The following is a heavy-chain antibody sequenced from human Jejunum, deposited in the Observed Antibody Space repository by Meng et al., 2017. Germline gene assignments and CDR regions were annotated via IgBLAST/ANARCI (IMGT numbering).Heavy chain of an antibody. D-gene: IGHD2-8*02. CDR1: GFTFSSFW. V-gene: IGHV3-74*01. J-gene: IGHJ4*02. Sequence: GGSLRLSCAASGFTFSSFWMHWVRQAPGKGLVWVSHINTDGSTTNSADSVKGRFTISRDNAKNTLYLQMTSLRAEDTAVYYCVRSGGYLAYWGQGTLVTVSS. CDR3: VRSGGYLAY. CDR2: INTDGSTT.